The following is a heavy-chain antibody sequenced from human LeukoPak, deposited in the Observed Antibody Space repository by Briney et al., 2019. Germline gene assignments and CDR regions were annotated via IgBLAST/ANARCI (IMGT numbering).Heavy chain of an antibody. Sequence: GGSLRLSCAASGFTFSSYGMHWVRQAPGKGLEWVAFIRYDGSNKYYADSVKGRFTIPRDNSKNTLYLQMNSLRAEDTAVYYCAKYSSGWYSSWFDPWGQGTLVTVSS. CDR2: IRYDGSNK. J-gene: IGHJ5*02. CDR3: AKYSSGWYSSWFDP. CDR1: GFTFSSYG. V-gene: IGHV3-30*02. D-gene: IGHD6-19*01.